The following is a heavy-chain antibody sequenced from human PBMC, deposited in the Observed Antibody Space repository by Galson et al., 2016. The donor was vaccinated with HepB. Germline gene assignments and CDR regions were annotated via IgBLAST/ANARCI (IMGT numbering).Heavy chain of an antibody. D-gene: IGHD5-24*01. CDR1: GFTFSTYV. Sequence: SLRLSCAASGFTFSTYVMSWVRQAPGKGLEWVANIKEDGTEKCYADSVKGRFTISRDNARNSLYLQMNSLRAEDTGIYYCAREGLADGSYFDYWGRGTLVTVS. J-gene: IGHJ4*02. CDR3: AREGLADGSYFDY. V-gene: IGHV3-7*01. CDR2: IKEDGTEK.